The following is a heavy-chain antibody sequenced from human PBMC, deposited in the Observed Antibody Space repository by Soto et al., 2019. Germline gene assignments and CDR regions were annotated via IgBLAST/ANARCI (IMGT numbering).Heavy chain of an antibody. CDR1: GDSVSSNSAA. D-gene: IGHD6-19*01. V-gene: IGHV6-1*01. CDR3: ANSLPIAVAGGYYYYGMDV. J-gene: IGHJ6*02. CDR2: TYYRSKWYN. Sequence: PSQTLSLTCVISGDSVSSNSAAWNWIRQSPSRGLEWLGRTYYRSKWYNDYAVSVKSRITINPDTSKNQFSLQLNSVTPEDTAVYYCANSLPIAVAGGYYYYGMDVWGQGTTVTVSS.